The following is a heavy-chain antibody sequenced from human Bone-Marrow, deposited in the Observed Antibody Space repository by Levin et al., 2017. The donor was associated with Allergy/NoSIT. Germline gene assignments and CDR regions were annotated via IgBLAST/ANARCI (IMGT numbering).Heavy chain of an antibody. CDR3: ASSRYPGIAVSDGVMFQH. D-gene: IGHD6-19*01. V-gene: IGHV5-51*01. CDR2: IYPGDSTT. Sequence: GESLKISCKGSADSFSSYWVGWVRQMPGKGLEWMGIIYPGDSTTRYSPSFQVQVTISADKSISTAFLQWTSLKASDSAMYYCASSRYPGIAVSDGVMFQHWGKGTLVTVSS. J-gene: IGHJ1*01. CDR1: ADSFSSYW.